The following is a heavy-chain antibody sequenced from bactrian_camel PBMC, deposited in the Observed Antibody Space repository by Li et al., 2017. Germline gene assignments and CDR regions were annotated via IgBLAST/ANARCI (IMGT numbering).Heavy chain of an antibody. CDR3: AGDRGDWYYSDYAPLVC. J-gene: IGHJ4*01. V-gene: IGHV3S10*01. Sequence: VQLVESGGNLVQPGGSLRLSCAASGYTYSSYCMGWFRQAPGKEREGVAAIDSDGSTSYTDSVKGRFTISHDAAERRVYLQMNSLKPEDTAMYYCAGDRGDWYYSDYAPLVCWGQGTQVTVS. CDR2: IDSDGST. D-gene: IGHD4*01. CDR1: GYTYSSYC.